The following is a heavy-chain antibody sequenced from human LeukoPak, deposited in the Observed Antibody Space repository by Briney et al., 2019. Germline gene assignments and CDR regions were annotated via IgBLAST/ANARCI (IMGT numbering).Heavy chain of an antibody. J-gene: IGHJ4*02. D-gene: IGHD2-8*02. V-gene: IGHV3-20*04. Sequence: RPGGSLRLSCAASGFMFPDYGMNWVRQVPGKGLEWVSGINWDASSTNHADSVKGRFTISRDNAKNSLYLQMNTPRAEDTALYYCARDFKYCTGGVCYFTAVADYWGQGTLVTVSS. CDR1: GFMFPDYG. CDR2: INWDASST. CDR3: ARDFKYCTGGVCYFTAVADY.